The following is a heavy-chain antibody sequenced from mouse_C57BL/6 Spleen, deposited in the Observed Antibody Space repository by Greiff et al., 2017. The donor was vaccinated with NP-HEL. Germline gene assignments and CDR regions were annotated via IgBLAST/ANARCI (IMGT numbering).Heavy chain of an antibody. CDR1: GYTFTSYW. D-gene: IGHD1-1*01. V-gene: IGHV1-55*01. J-gene: IGHJ2*01. CDR2: IYPGSGST. CDR3: ARVDSYLLLRQYYFDY. Sequence: QVQLQQPGAELVKPGASVKMSCKASGYTFTSYWITWVKQRPGQGLEWIGDIYPGSGSTNYNEKFKSKATLTVDTSSSTAYMQLSSLTSEDSAVYYCARVDSYLLLRQYYFDYWGQGTTLTVSS.